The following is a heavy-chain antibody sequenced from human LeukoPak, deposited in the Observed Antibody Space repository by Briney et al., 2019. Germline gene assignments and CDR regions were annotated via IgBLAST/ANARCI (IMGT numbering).Heavy chain of an antibody. CDR3: ARDWQWLVQRVYYYYMYV. CDR1: GYTFTAYY. J-gene: IGHJ6*03. Sequence: ASVKVSCKASGYTFTAYYMHWVRQAPGQGLEWMGWINPNSGDTNYAQKFQGRVTMTRDTSISTAYMELSRLRSDDTAVYYCARDWQWLVQRVYYYYMYVWGTGTTVTVSS. CDR2: INPNSGDT. D-gene: IGHD6-19*01. V-gene: IGHV1-2*02.